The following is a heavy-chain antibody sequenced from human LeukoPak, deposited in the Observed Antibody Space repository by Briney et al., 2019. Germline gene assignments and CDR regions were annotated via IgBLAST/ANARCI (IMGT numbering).Heavy chain of an antibody. Sequence: ASVKVSCKVSGYTLTELSMHWVRQAPGKGLEWMEGFDPEDWERNYAQKFQDRITMSGATSTDTAYMELSSLRSEDTAVYYCATRLWFGELLATYYYGMDVWGKGTTVTVSS. D-gene: IGHD3-10*01. V-gene: IGHV1-24*01. J-gene: IGHJ6*04. CDR1: GYTLTELS. CDR3: ATRLWFGELLATYYYGMDV. CDR2: FDPEDWER.